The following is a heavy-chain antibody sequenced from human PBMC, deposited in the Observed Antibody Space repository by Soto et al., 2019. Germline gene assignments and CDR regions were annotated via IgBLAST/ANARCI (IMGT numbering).Heavy chain of an antibody. CDR3: ARDLRQGYSSSWYVYSYYGMDV. D-gene: IGHD6-13*01. Sequence: ASVKVSCKASGYTFTGYDMHWVRQAPGQGLEWMGWINPNSGGTNYAQKFQGWVTMTRDTSISTAYMELSRLRSDDTAVYYCARDLRQGYSSSWYVYSYYGMDVWGQGTTVTVSS. V-gene: IGHV1-2*04. CDR1: GYTFTGYD. J-gene: IGHJ6*02. CDR2: INPNSGGT.